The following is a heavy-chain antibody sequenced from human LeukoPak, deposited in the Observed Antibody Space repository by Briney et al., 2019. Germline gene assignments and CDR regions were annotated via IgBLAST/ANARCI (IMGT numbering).Heavy chain of an antibody. J-gene: IGHJ5*02. CDR2: IYHTGST. Sequence: SETLSLTCAVSGYSISSGYYWGWIRQPPGKGLEWIGTIYHTGSTYYNPSLKSRVTISVDMSKNQFSLKLRSVTAADTAVYYCARATQRYNSAWSHPNWFDPWGQGTLVTVSS. D-gene: IGHD6-19*01. V-gene: IGHV4-38-2*01. CDR3: ARATQRYNSAWSHPNWFDP. CDR1: GYSISSGYY.